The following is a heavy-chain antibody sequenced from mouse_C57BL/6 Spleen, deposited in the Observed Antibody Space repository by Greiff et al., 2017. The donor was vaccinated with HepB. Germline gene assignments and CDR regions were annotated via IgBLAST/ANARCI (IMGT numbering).Heavy chain of an antibody. CDR2: ISSGGDYI. J-gene: IGHJ3*01. V-gene: IGHV5-9-1*02. CDR3: TRDLYYGVKPTFAY. CDR1: GFTFSSYA. D-gene: IGHD1-1*01. Sequence: EVKLMESGEGLVKPGGSLKLSCAASGFTFSSYAMSWVRQTPEKRLEWVAYISSGGDYIYYADTVKGRFTISRDNARNTLYLQMSSLKSEDTAMYYCTRDLYYGVKPTFAYWGQGTLVTVSA.